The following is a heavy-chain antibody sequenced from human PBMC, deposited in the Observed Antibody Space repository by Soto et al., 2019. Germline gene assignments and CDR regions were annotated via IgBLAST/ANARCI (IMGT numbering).Heavy chain of an antibody. D-gene: IGHD1-26*01. CDR3: VRDPVALRNRVRVGYFNL. Sequence: QVKLVESGGGVVQPGRSLRLSCAASGFVFTTYGMHWVRQAPGKGLEWVGVIWHDGSGTYYADALKGRFTISRDISKNTLFLQMDSLTVEDTAVYYCVRDPVALRNRVRVGYFNLWGRGTQVTVSS. V-gene: IGHV3-33*01. CDR1: GFVFTTYG. CDR2: IWHDGSGT. J-gene: IGHJ2*01.